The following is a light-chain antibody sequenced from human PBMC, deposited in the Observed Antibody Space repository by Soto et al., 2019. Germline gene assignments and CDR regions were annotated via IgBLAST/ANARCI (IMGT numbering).Light chain of an antibody. CDR2: DAS. V-gene: IGKV3-11*01. Sequence: EIVLTQSPATLSLSPGERATLSCRASQSVSSYLAWYQQKPGQAPRLLIYDASNRATGIPARFSGSGSGTVFTLTISSLEPEDFAVYYCQQRSNWPPNFGPGTKVDIK. CDR3: QQRSNWPPN. CDR1: QSVSSY. J-gene: IGKJ3*01.